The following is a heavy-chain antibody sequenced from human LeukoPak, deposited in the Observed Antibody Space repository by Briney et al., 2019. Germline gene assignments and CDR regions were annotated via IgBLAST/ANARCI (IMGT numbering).Heavy chain of an antibody. J-gene: IGHJ4*02. Sequence: SETLSLTCTVSGVSISSYYWSWLRQPPGKGLEWIGYIYYSGSTNYNPSLKSRVTISVDTSKNQFSLKLSSVTAADTAVYYCARDRSGSYRYFDYWGQGTLVTVSS. D-gene: IGHD1-26*01. V-gene: IGHV4-59*01. CDR2: IYYSGST. CDR1: GVSISSYY. CDR3: ARDRSGSYRYFDY.